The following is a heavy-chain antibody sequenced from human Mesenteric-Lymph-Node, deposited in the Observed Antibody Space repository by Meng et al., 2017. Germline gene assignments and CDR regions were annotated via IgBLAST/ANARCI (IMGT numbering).Heavy chain of an antibody. J-gene: IGHJ6*02. D-gene: IGHD6-13*01. Sequence: SETLSLTCAVYGGSFSGYYWSWIRQPPGKGLEWIGYIYYSGSTNYNPSLKSRVTISVDTSKNQFSLKLSSVTAADTAVYYCARDNVAAADYYYYYGMDVWGQGTTVTVSS. CDR2: IYYSGST. V-gene: IGHV4-59*01. CDR1: GGSFSGYY. CDR3: ARDNVAAADYYYYYGMDV.